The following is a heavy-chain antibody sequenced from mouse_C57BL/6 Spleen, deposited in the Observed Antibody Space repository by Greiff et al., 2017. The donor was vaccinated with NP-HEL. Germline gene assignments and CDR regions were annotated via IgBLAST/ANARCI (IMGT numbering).Heavy chain of an antibody. D-gene: IGHD1-1*01. CDR2: IYPRDGST. CDR3: ASRYYYGSSPYWYFDV. V-gene: IGHV1-78*01. CDR1: GYTFTDHT. J-gene: IGHJ1*03. Sequence: VKVVESDAELVKPGASVKISCKVSGYTFTDHTIHWMKQRPEQGLEWIGYIYPRDGSTKYNEKFKGKATLTADKSSSTAYMQLNSLTSEDSAVYFCASRYYYGSSPYWYFDVWGTGTTVTVSS.